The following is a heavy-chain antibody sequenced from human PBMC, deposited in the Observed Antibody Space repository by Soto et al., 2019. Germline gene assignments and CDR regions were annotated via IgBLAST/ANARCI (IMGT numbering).Heavy chain of an antibody. J-gene: IGHJ4*02. D-gene: IGHD3-10*01. V-gene: IGHV4-59*01. Sequence: QVQLQESGPGLVKPSETLSLTCTVSGASISSAYWSWIRQPPGKGLEWFGYIYYSGSTNYNDSLKSRVTLSLSTSKNQFSLNLSSVTAADTAVYYCVATMLRGVGAYWGQGTLVTVSS. CDR3: VATMLRGVGAY. CDR1: GASISSAY. CDR2: IYYSGST.